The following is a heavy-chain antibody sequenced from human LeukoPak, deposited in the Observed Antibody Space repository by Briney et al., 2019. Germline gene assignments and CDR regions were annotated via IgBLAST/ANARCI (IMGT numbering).Heavy chain of an antibody. V-gene: IGHV3-23*01. Sequence: PGGSLRLSCAVSGLTFSRYAMSWVRQAPGKGLEWVSAISESGSGTYYADSVKGRFTISRDNSKNTLYLQMNSLRAEDTAVYYCARRGLLRERAFDIWGQGTMVTVSS. CDR2: ISESGSGT. CDR1: GLTFSRYA. D-gene: IGHD1-1*01. CDR3: ARRGLLRERAFDI. J-gene: IGHJ3*02.